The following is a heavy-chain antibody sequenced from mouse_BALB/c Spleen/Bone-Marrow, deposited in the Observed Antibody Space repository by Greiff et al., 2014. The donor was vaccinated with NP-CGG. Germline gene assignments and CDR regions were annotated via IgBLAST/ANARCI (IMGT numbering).Heavy chain of an antibody. CDR3: ARKDGGYYVMDY. CDR1: GFSLSRYN. D-gene: IGHD2-3*01. V-gene: IGHV2-6-4*01. J-gene: IGHJ4*01. Sequence: VKLMESGPGLVAPSQNLSITCTVSGFSLSRYNIHWIRQPPGKGLEWLGMIWGGGGTDHNSALKSILRISKDNSKSQIFLKINRLQIDDTAMYYCARKDGGYYVMDYWGQGTSVTVSS. CDR2: IWGGGGT.